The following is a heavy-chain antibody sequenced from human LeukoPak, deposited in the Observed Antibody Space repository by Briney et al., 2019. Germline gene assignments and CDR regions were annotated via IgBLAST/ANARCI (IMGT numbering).Heavy chain of an antibody. J-gene: IGHJ3*01. V-gene: IGHV1-46*01. CDR3: ARDQQPIAADGRGAFDV. Sequence: SVKISCQASGHTFPRYYLHWVRQAPGPGVEGMGMINPCGGTTTYAQKFQGRVTMIRDTSTSTVYIEMSSLRSEETAVYYCARDQQPIAADGRGAFDVWGQGTMVTVSS. D-gene: IGHD6-13*01. CDR2: INPCGGTT. CDR1: GHTFPRYY.